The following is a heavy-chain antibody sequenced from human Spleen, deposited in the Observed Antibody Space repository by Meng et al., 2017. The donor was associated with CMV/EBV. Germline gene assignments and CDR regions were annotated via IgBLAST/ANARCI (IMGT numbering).Heavy chain of an antibody. J-gene: IGHJ6*02. V-gene: IGHV4-31*02. CDR1: HGSVSSDTYY. CDR3: ARDYSSSSKGMDV. CDR2: IYYSGST. D-gene: IGHD6-6*01. Sequence: SHGSVSSDTYYWSWIRQYPGKGLEWIGYIYYSGSTYYNPSLKSRVTISIDTSKNQFSLKLNSVTAADTAVYYCARDYSSSSKGMDVWGQGTTVTVFS.